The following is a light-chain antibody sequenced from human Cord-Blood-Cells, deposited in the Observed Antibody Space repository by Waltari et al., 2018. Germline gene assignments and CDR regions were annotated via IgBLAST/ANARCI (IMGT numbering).Light chain of an antibody. J-gene: IGKJ2*01. V-gene: IGKV1-39*01. CDR2: AAS. CDR3: QQSYSTPYT. Sequence: IQMTQTPFSLSASVGAQVPITCRASQSISSYLNWYQQKPGKAPKLLIYAASSLPSGVPSRFSGSGSGTEFTLTLSRLQPEDFATYSCQQSYSTPYTFCQGTKLEIK. CDR1: QSISSY.